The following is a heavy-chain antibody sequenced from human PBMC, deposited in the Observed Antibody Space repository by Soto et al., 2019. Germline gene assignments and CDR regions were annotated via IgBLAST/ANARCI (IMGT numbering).Heavy chain of an antibody. CDR3: AMENSMVRGVTRIPFDY. CDR1: GGTFSSYT. J-gene: IGHJ4*02. D-gene: IGHD3-10*01. V-gene: IGHV1-69*02. Sequence: ASVKVSCKASGGTFSSYTISWVRQAPGQGLEWMGRIIPILGIANYAQKFQGRVTITADKSTSTAYMELSSLRSEDTAVYYCAMENSMVRGVTRIPFDYWGQGTLVTVSS. CDR2: IIPILGIA.